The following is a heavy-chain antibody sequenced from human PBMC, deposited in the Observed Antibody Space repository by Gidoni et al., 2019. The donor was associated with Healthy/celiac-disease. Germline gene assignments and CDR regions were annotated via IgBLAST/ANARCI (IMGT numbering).Heavy chain of an antibody. CDR2: ISGSCGIT. D-gene: IGHD3-16*01. V-gene: IGHV3-23*01. Sequence: RLSCAAYGFTFSSYAMSWVRQAPGKGLEWVSAISGSCGITYYADSVTGRFTISRDNSKNTLYLQMNSLRAEDTSVYYCAKAGMITFGGVNWGQGTLVTVSS. CDR3: AKAGMITFGGVN. J-gene: IGHJ4*02. CDR1: GFTFSSYA.